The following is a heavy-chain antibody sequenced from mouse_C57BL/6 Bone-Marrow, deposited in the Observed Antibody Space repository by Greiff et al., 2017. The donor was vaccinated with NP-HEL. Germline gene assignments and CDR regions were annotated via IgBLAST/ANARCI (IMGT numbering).Heavy chain of an antibody. CDR3: ARRDGYLWYFDV. J-gene: IGHJ1*03. V-gene: IGHV14-3*01. D-gene: IGHD2-3*01. CDR1: GFHIKNTY. CDR2: IDPANGNT. Sequence: VQLQQSVAELVRPGASVKLSCTASGFHIKNTYMHWVKQRPEQGLELIGRIDPANGNTKYAPKFQGKATITADTSSNTASLQLSSLTSEDTAIYYCARRDGYLWYFDVWGTGTTVTVSS.